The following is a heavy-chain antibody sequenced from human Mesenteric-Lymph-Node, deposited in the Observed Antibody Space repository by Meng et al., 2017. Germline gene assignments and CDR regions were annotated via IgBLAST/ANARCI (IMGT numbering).Heavy chain of an antibody. V-gene: IGHV4-38-2*02. CDR3: ARDRGSGNDGWFDP. CDR2: IYHSGST. CDR1: GYSISSGYY. J-gene: IGHJ5*02. D-gene: IGHD1-1*01. Sequence: SQTLSLTCAVSGYSISSGYYWGWIRQPPGRGLEWIGSIYHSGSTYYNPSLKSRVTISVDTSKNQFSLKLSSVTAADTAVYYCARDRGSGNDGWFDPWGQGTLVTVSS.